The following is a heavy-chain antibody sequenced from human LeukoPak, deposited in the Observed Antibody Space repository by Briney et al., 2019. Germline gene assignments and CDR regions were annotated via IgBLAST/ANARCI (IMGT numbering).Heavy chain of an antibody. CDR1: GGSISNYY. Sequence: PSETLSLTCTVSGGSISNYYWSWIRQPPGKGPEWIGYISYSGSTNYNPSLRSRVAISEDTSRNQFSLRLNSVTAADTAVYYCARHIPVIWSSGYYYGMDVRGQGTTVTVSS. D-gene: IGHD3-3*01. CDR2: ISYSGST. V-gene: IGHV4-59*08. J-gene: IGHJ6*02. CDR3: ARHIPVIWSSGYYYGMDV.